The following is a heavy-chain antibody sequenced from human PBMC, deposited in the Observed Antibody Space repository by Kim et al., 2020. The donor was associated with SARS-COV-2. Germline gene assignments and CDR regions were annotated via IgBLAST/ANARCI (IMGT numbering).Heavy chain of an antibody. Sequence: GSLRLSCAASGFTFSSYWMSWVRQAPGKGLEWVANIKQDGSEKYYVDSVKGRFTISRDNAKNSLYLQMNSLRAEDTAVYYCARDPNFWSGYPNWFDPWGQGTLVTVSS. CDR2: IKQDGSEK. J-gene: IGHJ5*02. V-gene: IGHV3-7*01. D-gene: IGHD3-3*01. CDR1: GFTFSSYW. CDR3: ARDPNFWSGYPNWFDP.